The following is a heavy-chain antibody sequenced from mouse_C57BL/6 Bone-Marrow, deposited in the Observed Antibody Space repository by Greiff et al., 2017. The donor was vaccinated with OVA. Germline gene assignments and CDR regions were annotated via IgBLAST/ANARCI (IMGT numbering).Heavy chain of an antibody. CDR3: TTWLLFDY. J-gene: IGHJ2*01. D-gene: IGHD2-3*01. Sequence: VQLKQSGAELVRPGASVKLSCTASGFNIKDYYMHWVKQRPEQGLEWIGWIDPENGDTEYASKFQGKATITADTSSNTAYLQLSSLTSEDTAVYYCTTWLLFDYWGQGTTLTVSS. CDR1: GFNIKDYY. CDR2: IDPENGDT. V-gene: IGHV14-4*01.